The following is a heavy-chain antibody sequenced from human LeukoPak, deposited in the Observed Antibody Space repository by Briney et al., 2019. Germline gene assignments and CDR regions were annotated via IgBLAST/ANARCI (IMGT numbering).Heavy chain of an antibody. Sequence: GVSLRLSCAASGFTFSSNAVSWVRQAPGKGLEWVSAIRGSGGGTYYADSVKGRFTTSRDNSKNTLYLQMNSLRAEDTAVYYCAKVRSDYYDILTGNYNPLFDYWGQGTLVTVSS. CDR1: GFTFSSNA. J-gene: IGHJ4*02. D-gene: IGHD3-9*01. CDR3: AKVRSDYYDILTGNYNPLFDY. CDR2: IRGSGGGT. V-gene: IGHV3-23*01.